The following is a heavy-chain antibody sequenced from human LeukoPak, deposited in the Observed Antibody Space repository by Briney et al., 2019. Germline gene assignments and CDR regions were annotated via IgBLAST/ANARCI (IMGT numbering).Heavy chain of an antibody. CDR3: AGPDVDIVATTKFDY. J-gene: IGHJ4*02. CDR1: GYTFTGYY. Sequence: ASVKVSCKASGYTFTGYYMHWVRQAPGQGLEWMGWINPNSGGTNYAQKFQGRVTMTRDTSISTAYMELSRLRSDDTAVYYCAGPDVDIVATTKFDYWGQGTLVTVSS. D-gene: IGHD5-12*01. V-gene: IGHV1-2*02. CDR2: INPNSGGT.